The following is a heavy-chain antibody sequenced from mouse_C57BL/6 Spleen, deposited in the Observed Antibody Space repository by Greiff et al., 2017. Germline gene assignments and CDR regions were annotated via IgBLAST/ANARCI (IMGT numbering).Heavy chain of an antibody. J-gene: IGHJ3*01. CDR1: GFNIKNTC. D-gene: IGHD2-2*01. V-gene: IGHV14-3*01. CDR2: IYPANGNT. Sequence: VQLQQSVAELVRPGASVKLSCTASGFNIKNTCIRWVKQRPGQGLEWIGRIYPANGNTNYTAKFQGKATLTADTSSNTAYMQLSSLTSEDAAIYYCARGDDRTPGVEYWGQGTLVTVSA. CDR3: ARGDDRTPGVEY.